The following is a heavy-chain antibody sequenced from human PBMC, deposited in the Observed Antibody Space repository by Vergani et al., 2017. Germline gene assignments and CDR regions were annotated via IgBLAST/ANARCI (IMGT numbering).Heavy chain of an antibody. CDR1: GGSFSGYY. Sequence: QVQLQQWGAGLLKPSETLSLTCAVYGGSFSGYYWSWIRQPPGKGLEWIGEINHSGSTNYNPSLKSRVTISVDTSKNQFSLKLSSVTAADTAVYYCASRFLTGYYKNDYWGQGTLVIVSS. CDR2: INHSGST. D-gene: IGHD3-9*01. J-gene: IGHJ4*02. V-gene: IGHV4-34*01. CDR3: ASRFLTGYYKNDY.